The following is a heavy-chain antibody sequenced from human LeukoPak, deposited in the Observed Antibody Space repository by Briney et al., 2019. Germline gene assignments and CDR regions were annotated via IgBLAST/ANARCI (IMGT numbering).Heavy chain of an antibody. CDR1: GFTFSSYG. CDR3: AKESPTTPAYYFDY. V-gene: IGHV3-30*18. J-gene: IGHJ4*02. D-gene: IGHD4-11*01. Sequence: GRSLRLSCAASGFTFSSYGMHWVRQAPGKGLEWVAVISYDGSNKYYADSVKGRFTISRDNSKNTLYLQMNSLGAEDTAVYYCAKESPTTPAYYFDYWGQGTLVTVSS. CDR2: ISYDGSNK.